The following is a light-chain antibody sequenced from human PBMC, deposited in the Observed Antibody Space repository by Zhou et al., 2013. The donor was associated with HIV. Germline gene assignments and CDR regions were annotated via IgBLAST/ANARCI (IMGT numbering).Light chain of an antibody. CDR3: QHQTT. CDR1: QDITKH. CDR2: DAS. Sequence: IQLTQSPSSLSASVGDTVTITCQASQDITKHLNWYQQKPGRAPKVLIYDASNLETGVPSRFSGSGSGTEFTLTIDSVQPDDFATYYCQHQTTFGQGTKVDVK. V-gene: IGKV1-33*01. J-gene: IGKJ1*01.